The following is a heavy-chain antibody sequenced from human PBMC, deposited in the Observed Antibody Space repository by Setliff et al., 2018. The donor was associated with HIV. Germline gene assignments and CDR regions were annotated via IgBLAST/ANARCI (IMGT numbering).Heavy chain of an antibody. D-gene: IGHD6-6*01. CDR3: ARVPYSSSWGTFDY. CDR2: MNPNSGNT. V-gene: IGHV1-8*02. Sequence: ASVKVSCKASGYSLSNYDINWVRQATGQGLEWMGWMNPNSGNTGYAQKFQGRVTISVDKSKKQFSLKLSSVTAADTAVYYCARVPYSSSWGTFDYWGQGTLVTVSS. J-gene: IGHJ4*02. CDR1: GYSLSNYD.